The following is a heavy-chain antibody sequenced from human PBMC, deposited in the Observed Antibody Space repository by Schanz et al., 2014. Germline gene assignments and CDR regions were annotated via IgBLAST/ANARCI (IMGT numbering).Heavy chain of an antibody. J-gene: IGHJ2*01. Sequence: VESGGGLVKPGGSLRLSCAVSGFPFSYYTMNWVRQAPGKGPEWVAVVGDTGTTKFYADSVKGRLTVSRDNSENTVYLEFHSLRSEDTALYYCAREAKWGQWYFDLWGRGSLVTVSS. CDR1: GFPFSYYT. D-gene: IGHD1-26*01. CDR2: VGDTGTTK. V-gene: IGHV3-30*03. CDR3: AREAKWGQWYFDL.